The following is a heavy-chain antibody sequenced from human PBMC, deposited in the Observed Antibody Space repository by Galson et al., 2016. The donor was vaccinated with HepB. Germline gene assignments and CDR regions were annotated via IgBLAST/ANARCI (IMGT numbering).Heavy chain of an antibody. Sequence: SLRLSCAASGFSFKNYDMHWVRQTPGKGLEWVSTIDAAGATYYLGSVKGRFAISRKNAKNSLYLQLNSLRAEDTAIYYCARAYYDFVYGMDVWGQGTTVTVSS. CDR1: GFSFKNYD. J-gene: IGHJ6*02. CDR3: ARAYYDFVYGMDV. D-gene: IGHD3-3*01. V-gene: IGHV3-13*01. CDR2: IDAAGAT.